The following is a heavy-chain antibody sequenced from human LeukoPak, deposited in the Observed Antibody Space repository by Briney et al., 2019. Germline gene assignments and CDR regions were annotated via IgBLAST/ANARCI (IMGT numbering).Heavy chain of an antibody. D-gene: IGHD3-10*01. J-gene: IGHJ4*02. CDR3: ARNPLRITMVRGVILPHFDY. V-gene: IGHV4-30-4*01. CDR2: IYYSGST. Sequence: SQTLSLTCTVSGGSISSGDYYWSWIRQPPGKGLEWIGYIYYSGSTYYNPSLKSRVTISVDTSKNQFSLKLSSVTAADTAVYYCARNPLRITMVRGVILPHFDYWAREPWSPSPQ. CDR1: GGSISSGDYY.